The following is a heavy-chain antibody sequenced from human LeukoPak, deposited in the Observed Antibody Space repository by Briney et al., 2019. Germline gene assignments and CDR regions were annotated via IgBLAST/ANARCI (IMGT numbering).Heavy chain of an antibody. CDR2: ISSSSSYI. J-gene: IGHJ6*03. CDR1: GFTFSSYA. V-gene: IGHV3-21*04. CDR3: ARTGGYTYYYYMDV. D-gene: IGHD5-24*01. Sequence: GGSLRLSCAASGFTFSSYAMHWVRQAPGKGLEWVSSISSSSSYIYCADSVKGRFTISRDNAKNSLYLQMNSLRAEDTALYHCARTGGYTYYYYMDVWGKGTTVTVSS.